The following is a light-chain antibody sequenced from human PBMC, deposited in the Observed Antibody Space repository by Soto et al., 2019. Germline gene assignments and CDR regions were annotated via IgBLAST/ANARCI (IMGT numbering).Light chain of an antibody. CDR3: HQYATSSPT. Sequence: DIQMTQSPSTLSASVGDRVTITCRASQSISVYLAWYQQRPREAPKLLIYGGSSVESGVPSRFSGSGSGTEFTLTISSLQPTDFATYYCHQYATSSPTFGQGTKLEI. CDR1: QSISVY. V-gene: IGKV1-5*01. CDR2: GGS. J-gene: IGKJ2*01.